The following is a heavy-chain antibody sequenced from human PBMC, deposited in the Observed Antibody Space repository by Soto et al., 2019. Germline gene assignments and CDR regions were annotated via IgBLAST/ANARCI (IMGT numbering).Heavy chain of an antibody. J-gene: IGHJ6*02. D-gene: IGHD1-26*01. CDR2: INPGYPAGRGT. V-gene: IGHV1-46*01. Sequence: QVQLVQSGAEVKKPGASVKVSCKASGYTRTTFFMHWVRQAPGQGLEWMGGINPGYPAGRGTTYAQKFQGRVTMTTDTSTSTVYMELSTLRSDDTAVYYCAREAIVAGATTGMDVWGQGTTVTVSS. CDR3: AREAIVAGATTGMDV. CDR1: GYTRTTFF.